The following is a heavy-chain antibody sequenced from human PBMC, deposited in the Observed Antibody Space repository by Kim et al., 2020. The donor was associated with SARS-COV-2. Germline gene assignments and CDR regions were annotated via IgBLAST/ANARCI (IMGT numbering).Heavy chain of an antibody. CDR1: GGSFSGYY. J-gene: IGHJ6*01. CDR2: INHSGST. Sequence: SETLSLTCAVYGGSFSGYYWSWIRQPPGKGLEWIGEINHSGSTNYNPSLKSRVTISVDTSKNQFSLKLSSVTAADTAVYYCARGIARGSWTYYYYYYGMDVWVQGATVTVPS. V-gene: IGHV4-34*01. CDR3: ARGIARGSWTYYYYYYGMDV. D-gene: IGHD6-13*01.